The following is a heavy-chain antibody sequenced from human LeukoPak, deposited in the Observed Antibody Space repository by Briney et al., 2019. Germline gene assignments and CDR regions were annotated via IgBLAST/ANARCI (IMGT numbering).Heavy chain of an antibody. V-gene: IGHV3-74*01. CDR1: GFTFSSYW. CDR2: LNSDGSST. J-gene: IGHJ4*02. Sequence: GGSLRLSCAASGFTFSSYWMHWVRQAPGKGLVWVSRLNSDGSSTSYADSVRGRFTISRDNAETTLHLQMNNLSAEDTAVYYCARASNRNSINFDYWGQGALVTVSS. CDR3: ARASNRNSINFDY. D-gene: IGHD1-7*01.